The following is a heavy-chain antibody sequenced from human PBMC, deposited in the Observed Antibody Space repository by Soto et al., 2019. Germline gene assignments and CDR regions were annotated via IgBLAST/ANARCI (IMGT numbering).Heavy chain of an antibody. V-gene: IGHV4-4*02. CDR1: GDSMSSSNW. J-gene: IGHJ4*02. CDR2: AHHSGRT. Sequence: QVQLQESGPGLVKPSGTLSLTCTVSGDSMSSSNWWNWVRQPPGKGLEWIGEAHHSGRTNYNPPLKSRVTISVDRSQNHFSLQMTSVTAADTAVYYCARSEATALDYWGQGTLVTVSS. CDR3: ARSEATALDY.